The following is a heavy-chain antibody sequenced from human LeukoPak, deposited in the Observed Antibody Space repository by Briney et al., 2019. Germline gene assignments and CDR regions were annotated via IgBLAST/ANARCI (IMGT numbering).Heavy chain of an antibody. Sequence: GGSLRLSCEASGFIFSSYVMGWVRQAPGKGLEWVSSISVGGGDTFTADSVKGRFTISRDNSKNTLYLQMNSLRAEDTAVYYCAKDFYGSSWPEYFQHWGQGTLVTVSS. CDR2: ISVGGGDT. J-gene: IGHJ1*01. CDR3: AKDFYGSSWPEYFQH. V-gene: IGHV3-23*01. D-gene: IGHD6-13*01. CDR1: GFIFSSYV.